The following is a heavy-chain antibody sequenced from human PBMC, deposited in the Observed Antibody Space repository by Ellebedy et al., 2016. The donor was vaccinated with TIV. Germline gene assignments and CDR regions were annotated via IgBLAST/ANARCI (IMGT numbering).Heavy chain of an antibody. V-gene: IGHV1-46*01. D-gene: IGHD1-14*01. CDR1: GYTFTDYH. J-gene: IGHJ5*02. Sequence: AASVKVSCKTSGYTFTDYHMHWMRQAPGQGLEWMGIINPSGGSTSYAQKFQGRVTMTRDTSTSTVYMELSSLRSEDTAVYYCARVKLYRWFDPWGQGTLVTVSS. CDR3: ARVKLYRWFDP. CDR2: INPSGGST.